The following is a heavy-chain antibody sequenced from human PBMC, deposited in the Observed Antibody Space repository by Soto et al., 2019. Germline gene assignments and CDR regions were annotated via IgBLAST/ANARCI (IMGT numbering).Heavy chain of an antibody. J-gene: IGHJ2*01. CDR2: VSVYGGST. CDR3: ARRPAGDSHWYFDL. V-gene: IGHV3-23*01. CDR1: GFIFSDFA. D-gene: IGHD2-21*01. Sequence: DVQLLESGGDLVQPGESLRLSCAASGFIFSDFAMSWVRQTPGKGLEWVSAVSVYGGSTHYSDAVKGRFTISRDNSRDSLFLKMNSLRAEDTAVYYCARRPAGDSHWYFDLWGRGTPVTVSS.